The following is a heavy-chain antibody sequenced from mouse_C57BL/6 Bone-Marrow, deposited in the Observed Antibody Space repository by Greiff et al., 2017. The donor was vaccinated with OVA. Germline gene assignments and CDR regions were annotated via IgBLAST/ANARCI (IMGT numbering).Heavy chain of an antibody. J-gene: IGHJ3*01. CDR2: IWWDDDK. CDR3: ARNPAYYYGSSPFAY. CDR1: GFSLSTFGMG. V-gene: IGHV8-8*01. D-gene: IGHD1-1*01. Sequence: QVTLKESGPGILQPSQTLSLTCSFSGFSLSTFGMGVGWIRQPSGKGLEWLAHIWWDDDKYYNPALKSRLTISKDTSKNQVFLKIANVDTADTATYYCARNPAYYYGSSPFAYWGQGTLVTVSA.